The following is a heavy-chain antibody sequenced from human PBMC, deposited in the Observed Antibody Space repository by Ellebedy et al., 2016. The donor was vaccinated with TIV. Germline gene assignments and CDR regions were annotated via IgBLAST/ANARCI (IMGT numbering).Heavy chain of an antibody. J-gene: IGHJ4*02. CDR1: GITFSRYA. D-gene: IGHD4-17*01. CDR2: ISGSGSTT. Sequence: GESLKISCAASGITFSRYAMSWVRQAPGKGLEWVSGISGSGSTTYYADSVKGRFTISRDNSNDTLYLQMNSLRADDTAVYYCAKVAYDYGDPDHWGQGTLVTVSS. CDR3: AKVAYDYGDPDH. V-gene: IGHV3-23*01.